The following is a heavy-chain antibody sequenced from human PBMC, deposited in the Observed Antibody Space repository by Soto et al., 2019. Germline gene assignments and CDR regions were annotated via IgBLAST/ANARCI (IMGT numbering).Heavy chain of an antibody. J-gene: IGHJ4*02. Sequence: EVQLVESGGGLVQPGGSLRLSCAASGFTFSSYSMNWVRQAPGKGLEWVSYISSSSTIYYADSVKGRFTISRDNAKNSLYLQMNSLRDEDTAVYYCAREPLANGSYYFDYWGQGTLDTVSS. D-gene: IGHD2-8*01. CDR1: GFTFSSYS. CDR2: ISSSSTI. CDR3: AREPLANGSYYFDY. V-gene: IGHV3-48*02.